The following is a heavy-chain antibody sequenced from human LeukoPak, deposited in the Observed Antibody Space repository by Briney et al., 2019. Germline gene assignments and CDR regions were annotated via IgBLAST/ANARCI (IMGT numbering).Heavy chain of an antibody. V-gene: IGHV4-59*08. J-gene: IGHJ2*01. CDR3: ARRSYGSYWYFDL. D-gene: IGHD5-18*01. Sequence: LETLSLTCTVSGGSISSYYWSWIRQPPGKGLEWIGYIYYSGSTNYNPSLKSRVTISVDTSKNQFSLKLSSVTAADTAVYYCARRSYGSYWYFDLWGRGTLVTVSS. CDR2: IYYSGST. CDR1: GGSISSYY.